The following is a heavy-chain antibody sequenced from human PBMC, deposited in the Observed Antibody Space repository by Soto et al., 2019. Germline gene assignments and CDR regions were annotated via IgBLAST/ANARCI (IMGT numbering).Heavy chain of an antibody. CDR3: EGESGENWSYEAY. Sequence: QVQLQESGPGLVKPSETLSLTCTVSGDTITSFSWNWIRQSAGKGLEWIGRISTTGNTHYNPSLESRVTMSLDTSKKQFSLKLTSVTAADTAVYYCEGESGENWSYEAYWGQGTLVTVSS. J-gene: IGHJ4*02. D-gene: IGHD1-7*01. CDR1: GDTITSFS. CDR2: ISTTGNT. V-gene: IGHV4-4*07.